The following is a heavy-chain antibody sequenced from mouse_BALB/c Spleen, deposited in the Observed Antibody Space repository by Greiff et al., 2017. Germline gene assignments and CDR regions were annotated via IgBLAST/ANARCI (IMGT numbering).Heavy chain of an antibody. CDR3: ARSAYYRYAMDY. Sequence: EVHLVESGGGLVQPGGSRKLSCAASGFTFSSFGMHWVRQAPEKGLEWVAYISSGSSTIYYADTVKGRFTISRDNPKNTLFLQMTSLRSEDTAMYYCARSAYYRYAMDYWGQGTSVTVSS. D-gene: IGHD2-14*01. CDR2: ISSGSSTI. CDR1: GFTFSSFG. J-gene: IGHJ4*01. V-gene: IGHV5-17*02.